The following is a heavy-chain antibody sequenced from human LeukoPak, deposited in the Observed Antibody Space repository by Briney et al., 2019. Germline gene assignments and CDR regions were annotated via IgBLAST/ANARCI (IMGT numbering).Heavy chain of an antibody. CDR2: IYSEGTT. D-gene: IGHD3-3*01. J-gene: IGHJ6*02. Sequence: QPGGSLRLSCVASGIDVSTDYITWVRQAPGKGLEWVSIIYSEGTTYYADSVKGRFSISRDISKNTVTLQMSSLRAEDTAVYYCGRDRFNGMDVWGQGTTVTVSS. V-gene: IGHV3-66*01. CDR1: GIDVSTDY. CDR3: GRDRFNGMDV.